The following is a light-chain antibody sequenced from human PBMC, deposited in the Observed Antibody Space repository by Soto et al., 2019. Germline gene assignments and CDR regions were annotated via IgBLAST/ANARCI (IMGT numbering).Light chain of an antibody. V-gene: IGKV1-39*01. CDR3: QQSYTAPRLT. Sequence: DIQMTQSPSSLSASVGDRVTITCRASQSISTFLNWYQQKPGKAPKLLIYAASSLQSGVPSRFSVSGSGTDFTLTISSLQPEDFATYYCQQSYTAPRLTFGGGSKVEI. CDR2: AAS. CDR1: QSISTF. J-gene: IGKJ4*01.